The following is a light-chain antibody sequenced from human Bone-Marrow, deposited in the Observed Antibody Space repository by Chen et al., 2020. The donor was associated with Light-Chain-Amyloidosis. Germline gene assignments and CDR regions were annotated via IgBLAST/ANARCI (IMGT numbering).Light chain of an antibody. V-gene: IGLV3-25*03. CDR3: QSADSSGTYEVI. J-gene: IGLJ2*01. Sequence: SYELTPPPSVSVSPGQTARITCSGDDLPTKYAYWYQQKPGQAPVLVIHRDNERPSGISERFSGSSSGTTATLTISVVQAEDEADYHCQSADSSGTYEVIFGGGTKLTVL. CDR2: RDN. CDR1: DLPTKY.